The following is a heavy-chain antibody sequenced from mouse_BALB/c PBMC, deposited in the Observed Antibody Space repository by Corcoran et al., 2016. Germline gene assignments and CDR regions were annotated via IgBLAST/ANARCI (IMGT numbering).Heavy chain of an antibody. CDR3: AREVPGGNPFDY. Sequence: EVQLQQSGPELVKPGASVKMSCKASGYTFTSYVIHWVKQKPGQGLEWIGYIYPYNAGTKYNEKFKGKATLTSDKSSSTAYMELSSLTSEDSAFYYCAREVPGGNPFDYWGQGTTLTVSS. CDR1: GYTFTSYV. CDR2: IYPYNAGT. J-gene: IGHJ2*01. V-gene: IGHV1S136*01. D-gene: IGHD2-1*01.